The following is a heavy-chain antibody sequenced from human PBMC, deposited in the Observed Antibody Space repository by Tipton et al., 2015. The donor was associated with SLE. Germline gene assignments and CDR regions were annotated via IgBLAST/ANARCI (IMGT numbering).Heavy chain of an antibody. J-gene: IGHJ6*02. CDR1: GFTFSSYG. Sequence: SLRLSCAASGFTFSSYGMHWVRQAPGKGLEWVAFIRYDGSNKYYADSVKGRFTISRDNSKNTLYLQMNSLKTEDTAVYYCTTWEPSGYGMDVWGQGTTVTVSS. D-gene: IGHD1-26*01. CDR2: IRYDGSNK. V-gene: IGHV3-30*02. CDR3: TTWEPSGYGMDV.